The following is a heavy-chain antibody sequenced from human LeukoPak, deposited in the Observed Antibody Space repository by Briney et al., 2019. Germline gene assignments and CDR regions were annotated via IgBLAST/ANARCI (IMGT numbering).Heavy chain of an antibody. Sequence: PSQTLSLTCTVSGGSISSGSYYWSWIRQPAGKGLEWIGSIYTSGSTNYNPSLKSRVTISVDTSKNQFSLKLSSVTAADTAVYYCAREIGYSSSMRPWGQGTLVTVSS. D-gene: IGHD6-6*01. J-gene: IGHJ5*02. V-gene: IGHV4-61*02. CDR2: IYTSGST. CDR3: AREIGYSSSMRP. CDR1: GGSISSGSYY.